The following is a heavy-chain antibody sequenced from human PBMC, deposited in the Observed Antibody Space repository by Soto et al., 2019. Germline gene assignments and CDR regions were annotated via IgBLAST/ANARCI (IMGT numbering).Heavy chain of an antibody. CDR1: GFTFDDYA. J-gene: IGHJ5*02. Sequence: EVQLVESGGGLVQPGRSLRLSCAASGFTFDDYAMHWVRQAPGKGLEWVSGISWNSGSIGYADSVKGRFTISRDNAKNSLYLQMNSLRAEDTALYYCAKVGPLNSGYDFWSGYYTTWGQGTLVTVSS. V-gene: IGHV3-9*01. D-gene: IGHD3-3*01. CDR2: ISWNSGSI. CDR3: AKVGPLNSGYDFWSGYYTT.